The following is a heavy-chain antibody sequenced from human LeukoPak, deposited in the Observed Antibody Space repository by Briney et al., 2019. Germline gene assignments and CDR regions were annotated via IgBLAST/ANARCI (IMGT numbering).Heavy chain of an antibody. Sequence: GASVKVSCKVSGYTLTELSMHWVRQAPGKGLEWMGGFDPEDGETIYAQKFQGRVTMTEDTSTDTAYMELSSLRSEDTAVYYCATQGRYSSGWYVDFDYWGQGTLVTVSS. D-gene: IGHD6-19*01. CDR2: FDPEDGET. J-gene: IGHJ4*02. CDR3: ATQGRYSSGWYVDFDY. V-gene: IGHV1-24*01. CDR1: GYTLTELS.